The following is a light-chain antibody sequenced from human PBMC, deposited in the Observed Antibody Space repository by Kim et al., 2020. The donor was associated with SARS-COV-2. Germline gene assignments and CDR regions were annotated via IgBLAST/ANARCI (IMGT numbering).Light chain of an antibody. J-gene: IGLJ2*01. Sequence: SYELTQPPSVSVAPGKTARITCGGNNIGSKSVHWYQQKPGQAPVLVIYYDSDRPSGIPERFSGSNSGNTATLTISRVEAGDEAVYYCQVWDSSSDHVVFG. V-gene: IGLV3-21*04. CDR1: NIGSKS. CDR3: QVWDSSSDHVV. CDR2: YDS.